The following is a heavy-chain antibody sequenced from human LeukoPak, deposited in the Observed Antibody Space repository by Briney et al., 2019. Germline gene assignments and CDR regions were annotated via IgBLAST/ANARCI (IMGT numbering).Heavy chain of an antibody. CDR1: GSSISSYY. V-gene: IGHV4-4*07. Sequence: PSETLSLTCTVSGSSISSYYWSWIRQPAGKGLEWIGRIYTSGTTSYNPSLKSRVTMSLDTAKNQFSLKLGSVTAADTAVYYCARGGITMMVGAFDIWRQGTMVTVSS. CDR3: ARGGITMMVGAFDI. D-gene: IGHD3-22*01. CDR2: IYTSGTT. J-gene: IGHJ3*02.